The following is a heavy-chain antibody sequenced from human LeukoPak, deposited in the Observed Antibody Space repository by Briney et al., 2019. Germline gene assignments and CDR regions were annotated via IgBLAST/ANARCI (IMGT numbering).Heavy chain of an antibody. CDR1: GDTGTFSSFA. J-gene: IGHJ4*02. CDR3: ARVFISPLSSQNIVPLDY. D-gene: IGHD2/OR15-2a*01. Sequence: ASVKVSCKASGDTGTFSSFAINWLRQAPGQGLEWMGGIFPIFGTANYAQKFQGRVTITADESTSTAYMELSSLRSEDTAVYYCARVFISPLSSQNIVPLDYWGQGTLVTVPS. V-gene: IGHV1-69*13. CDR2: IFPIFGTA.